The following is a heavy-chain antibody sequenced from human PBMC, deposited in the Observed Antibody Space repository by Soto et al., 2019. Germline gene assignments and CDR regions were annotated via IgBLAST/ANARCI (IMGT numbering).Heavy chain of an antibody. CDR2: IYYSGST. CDR3: ARHRGDGVGYYYMDV. J-gene: IGHJ6*03. V-gene: IGHV4-39*01. Sequence: PSETLSLTCTVSGGSISSSSYYWGWIRQPPGKGLEWIGSIYYSGSTYYNPSLKSRVTISVDTSKNQFSLKLSSVTAADTAVYYCARHRGDGVGYYYMDVWGKGTTVTVSS. D-gene: IGHD5-12*01. CDR1: GGSISSSSYY.